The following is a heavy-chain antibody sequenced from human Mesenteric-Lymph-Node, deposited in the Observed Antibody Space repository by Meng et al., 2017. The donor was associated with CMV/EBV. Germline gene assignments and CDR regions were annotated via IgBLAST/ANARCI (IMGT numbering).Heavy chain of an antibody. CDR3: AKAEDDSSAYYGSY. D-gene: IGHD3-22*01. V-gene: IGHV3-23*01. J-gene: IGHJ4*02. CDR2: ISGPGGST. CDR1: GFTFSSYA. Sequence: ASGFTFSSYAMSWVRQAPGKGLEWVSAISGPGGSTYYADSVKGRFTISRDNSKNTLYLQMNSLRAEDTAVYYCAKAEDDSSAYYGSYWGQGTLVTVSS.